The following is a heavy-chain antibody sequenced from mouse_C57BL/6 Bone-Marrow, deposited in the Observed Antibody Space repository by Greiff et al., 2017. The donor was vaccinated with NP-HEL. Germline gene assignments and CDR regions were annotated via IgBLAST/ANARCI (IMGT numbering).Heavy chain of an antibody. J-gene: IGHJ3*01. D-gene: IGHD2-3*01. CDR2: IDPSDSYT. Sequence: QVQLQQPGAELVKPGASVKLSCKASGYTFTSYWMQWVKQRPGQGLEWIGEIDPSDSYTNYHQKFKGKATLTVDTSSSTAYMQLSSLTSEDSAVYYCARSTGWLLHWFAYWGQGTLVTVSA. V-gene: IGHV1-50*01. CDR3: ARSTGWLLHWFAY. CDR1: GYTFTSYW.